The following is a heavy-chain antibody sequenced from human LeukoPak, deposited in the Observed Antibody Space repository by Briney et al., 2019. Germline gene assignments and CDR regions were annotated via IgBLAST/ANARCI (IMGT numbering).Heavy chain of an antibody. Sequence: GGSLRLSCAASGFTFSTYWMHWVRRAPGEGLGWVSRINSDGISTSYADSVKGRFTISRDNAKNTLYLQMNSLRAEETAVYYCARARDYYDTSGQDWYFDLWGRGTLVTVSS. J-gene: IGHJ2*01. CDR3: ARARDYYDTSGQDWYFDL. CDR2: INSDGIST. D-gene: IGHD3-22*01. V-gene: IGHV3-74*01. CDR1: GFTFSTYW.